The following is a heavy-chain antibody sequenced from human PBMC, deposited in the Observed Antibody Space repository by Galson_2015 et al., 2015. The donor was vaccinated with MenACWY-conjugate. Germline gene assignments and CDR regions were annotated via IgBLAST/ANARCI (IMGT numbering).Heavy chain of an antibody. CDR3: AGRMITPSDEFDL. CDR2: ISSSSSYT. V-gene: IGHV3-11*03. Sequence: SLRLSCAGYGLSFSDYNMTWVRQAPGKGLESLSYISSSSSYTAYGDSVKGRFTISRDNARASLHLQMTSLRAEDTAVYYCAGRMITPSDEFDLRGQGALVTVSS. J-gene: IGHJ5*02. CDR1: GLSFSDYN. D-gene: IGHD1-14*01.